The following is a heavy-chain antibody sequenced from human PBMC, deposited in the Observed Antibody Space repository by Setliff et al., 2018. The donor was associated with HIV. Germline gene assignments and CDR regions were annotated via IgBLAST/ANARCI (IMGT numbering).Heavy chain of an antibody. CDR2: IYYSGST. J-gene: IGHJ3*02. CDR3: ARGGTVLPPGAFDI. CDR1: GGSISSHY. V-gene: IGHV4-59*11. Sequence: PSETLSLTCTVSGGSISSHYWSWIRQPPGKGLEWIGRIYYSGSTNYNPSLKSRVTISVDTSKNQFSLKLSSVTAADTAVYYCARGGTVLPPGAFDIWGQGTMVTVSS. D-gene: IGHD2-15*01.